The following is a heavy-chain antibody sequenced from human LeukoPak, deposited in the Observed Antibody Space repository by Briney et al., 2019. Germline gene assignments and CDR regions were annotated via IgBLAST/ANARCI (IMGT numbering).Heavy chain of an antibody. CDR1: GYTFTSYG. D-gene: IGHD5-24*01. J-gene: IGHJ4*02. Sequence: ASVRVSCKTSGYTFTSYGINWVRQAPGQGLEWMGWINVYNGETKKTQNFHDRLTLTTDTSTSTAYMELRSLRSDDTAFYYCARGTMRDGHWGQGTLATVSA. CDR2: INVYNGET. CDR3: ARGTMRDGH. V-gene: IGHV1-18*01.